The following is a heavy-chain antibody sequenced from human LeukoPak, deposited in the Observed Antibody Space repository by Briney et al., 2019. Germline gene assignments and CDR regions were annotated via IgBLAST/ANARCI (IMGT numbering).Heavy chain of an antibody. CDR2: ISLTTTTV. V-gene: IGHV3-48*01. CDR1: GFPFSSSYS. J-gene: IGHJ4*02. D-gene: IGHD2-21*02. CDR3: ARDGDWAFDY. Sequence: PGGSLRVSCAASGFPFSSSYSMHWVRQAPGEGLEWVAHISLTTTTVSYADSVKGRFTMSRDNAKNSLFLQMNSLRAEDTAVYYCARDGDWAFDYWGQGTLVTVSS.